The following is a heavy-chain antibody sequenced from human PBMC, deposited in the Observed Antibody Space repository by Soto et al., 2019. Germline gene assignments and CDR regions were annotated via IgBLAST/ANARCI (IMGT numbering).Heavy chain of an antibody. CDR1: GYSFTSYW. D-gene: IGHD6-19*01. J-gene: IGHJ4*02. V-gene: IGHV5-10-1*01. Sequence: PGESLKISCKCSGYSFTSYWIILVRQMPGKGLEWMGRIDPSDSYTNYSPSFQGHVTISADKSISTAYLQWSSLKASDTAMYYCATYPGIAVAEDFDYWGQGTLVTVSS. CDR3: ATYPGIAVAEDFDY. CDR2: IDPSDSYT.